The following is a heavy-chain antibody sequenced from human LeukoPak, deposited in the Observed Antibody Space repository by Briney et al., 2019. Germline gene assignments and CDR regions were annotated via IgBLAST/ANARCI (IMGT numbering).Heavy chain of an antibody. V-gene: IGHV4-31*03. CDR1: GGSISSGGYY. CDR3: ARDGGQQTAIDY. CDR2: IYYSGST. D-gene: IGHD2-15*01. Sequence: SQTLSLTCTVSGGSISSGGYYWSWIRQHPGKGLEWIGYIYYSGSTYYNPSLKSRVTISVDTSKNQFSLKLSSVTAADTAVYYCARDGGQQTAIDYWGQGTLVTVSS. J-gene: IGHJ4*02.